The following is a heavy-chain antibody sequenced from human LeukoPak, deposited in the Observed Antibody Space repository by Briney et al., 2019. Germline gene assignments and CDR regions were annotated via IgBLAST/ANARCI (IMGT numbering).Heavy chain of an antibody. V-gene: IGHV4-31*03. Sequence: SETLSLTCTVSGGSISSGYYWNWIRQHPGKGLEWIGYIYYSGSTYYNPSLKSRVAISVDTSKNQFSLTLSSVTAADTAVYYCAVGDCSSTSCYFHYYMGVWGKGTTVTVSS. CDR2: IYYSGST. J-gene: IGHJ6*03. CDR1: GGSISSGYY. CDR3: AVGDCSSTSCYFHYYMGV. D-gene: IGHD2-2*01.